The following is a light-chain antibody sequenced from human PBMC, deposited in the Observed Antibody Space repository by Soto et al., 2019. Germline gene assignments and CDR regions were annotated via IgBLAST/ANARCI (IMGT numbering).Light chain of an antibody. CDR3: QQYGTSPWT. CDR2: GAA. V-gene: IGKV3-20*01. CDR1: QSVSSNY. J-gene: IGKJ1*01. Sequence: EMVLTQSPGTLSLSPGERATLSCRASQSVSSNYLAWYQQKPGQAPRLLIYGAASRATGITDRFSGRGSGTDFTLTISRLAPEDCAVYYCQQYGTSPWTFGQGTKVEIK.